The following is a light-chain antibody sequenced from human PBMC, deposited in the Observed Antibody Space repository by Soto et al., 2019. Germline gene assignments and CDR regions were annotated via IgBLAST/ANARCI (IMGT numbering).Light chain of an antibody. CDR2: GAS. V-gene: IGKV3-15*01. J-gene: IGKJ3*01. Sequence: EIVMTQSPATLSLSPGERATLSCRASKSVASNVAWYHQKPGQAPRLLIYGASTRATGVPARFSGSGSGTEFTLTISGLQSEDFAVYYCQQYNNWPQTFGPGTKVDIK. CDR1: KSVASN. CDR3: QQYNNWPQT.